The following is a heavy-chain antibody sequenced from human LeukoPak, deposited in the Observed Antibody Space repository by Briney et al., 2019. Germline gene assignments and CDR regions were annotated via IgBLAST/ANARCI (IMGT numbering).Heavy chain of an antibody. Sequence: ASVKVSSEASGYAFTDFYIRCGRQAPGQGLEWMGWINPNSGGTNYAQKFQGRVTMTRDTSISTAYMELNRLRSDDTAVYYCARYRDYGSGIFDHWGQGTLVTVSS. J-gene: IGHJ4*02. CDR3: ARYRDYGSGIFDH. CDR2: INPNSGGT. D-gene: IGHD3-10*01. V-gene: IGHV1-2*02. CDR1: GYAFTDFY.